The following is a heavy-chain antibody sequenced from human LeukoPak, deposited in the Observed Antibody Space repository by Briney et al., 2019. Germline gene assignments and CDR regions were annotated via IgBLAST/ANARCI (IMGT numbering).Heavy chain of an antibody. Sequence: GGSLRLSCAASGFTFSSHAMSWVRQAPGKGLEWLSCISASDGATWYADSVKGRFTISRDNSKNTLYLQMNDLRADDTAIYFCAKDGDVTYHCFHMDVWGKGTTVIVSS. V-gene: IGHV3-23*01. CDR2: ISASDGAT. CDR3: AKDGDVTYHCFHMDV. D-gene: IGHD5-24*01. CDR1: GFTFSSHA. J-gene: IGHJ6*03.